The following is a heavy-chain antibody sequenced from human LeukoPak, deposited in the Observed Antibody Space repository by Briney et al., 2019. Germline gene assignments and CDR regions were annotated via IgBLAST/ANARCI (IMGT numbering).Heavy chain of an antibody. D-gene: IGHD2-15*01. CDR1: GYSFTSYW. CDR3: ARGGLYCSGGSCYSESFDY. Sequence: GEPLQISCKGSGYSFTSYWIGWARQLPGKGLEWLGNIYPGDSDTRYSPSFQGQVTISADQSISTAYMELSSLRSEHTAVYYCARGGLYCSGGSCYSESFDYWGQGTLVTVSS. CDR2: IYPGDSDT. J-gene: IGHJ4*02. V-gene: IGHV5-51*01.